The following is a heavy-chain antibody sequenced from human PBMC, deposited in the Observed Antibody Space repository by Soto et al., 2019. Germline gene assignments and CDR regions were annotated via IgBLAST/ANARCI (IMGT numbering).Heavy chain of an antibody. Sequence: PSETLSLNCIFSGGPISIYYWSWIRQPPGKGLEWIGYIYYSGSTNYNPSLKSRVTISVDTSKNQFSLKLSSVTAADTAVYYCARDDSYGNRFDYWGQGTLVTVSS. CDR2: IYYSGST. V-gene: IGHV4-59*01. CDR3: ARDDSYGNRFDY. J-gene: IGHJ4*02. D-gene: IGHD4-17*01. CDR1: GGPISIYY.